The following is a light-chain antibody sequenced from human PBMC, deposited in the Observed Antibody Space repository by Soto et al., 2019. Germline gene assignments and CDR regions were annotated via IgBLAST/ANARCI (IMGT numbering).Light chain of an antibody. CDR2: DVA. Sequence: QSALAQPASVSGSPGQSISISCTGTSSDVGGYDFVSWYQQHPGKAPKLIIYDVANRASGVSSRFSGSKSGNTASLTISGLYAEDEADYHCRSYTSGNLDVFCTGTKLTVL. CDR1: SSDVGGYDF. V-gene: IGLV2-14*01. J-gene: IGLJ1*01. CDR3: RSYTSGNLDV.